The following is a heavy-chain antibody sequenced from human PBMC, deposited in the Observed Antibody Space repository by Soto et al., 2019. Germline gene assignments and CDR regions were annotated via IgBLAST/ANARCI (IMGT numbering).Heavy chain of an antibody. D-gene: IGHD3-3*01. V-gene: IGHV4-31*03. CDR3: AREARNDFWSGYYNFDY. CDR1: GGSISSGGYY. CDR2: IYYSGST. Sequence: QVQLQESGPGLVKPSQTLSLTCTVSGGSISSGGYYWSWIHQHPGKGLEWIGYIYYSGSTYYNPSLKSRVTISVDTSKNQFSLKLSSVTAADTAVYYCAREARNDFWSGYYNFDYWGQGTLVTVSS. J-gene: IGHJ4*02.